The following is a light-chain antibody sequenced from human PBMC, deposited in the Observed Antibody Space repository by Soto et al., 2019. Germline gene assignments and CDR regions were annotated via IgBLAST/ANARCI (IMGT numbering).Light chain of an antibody. CDR3: QHYNNWPRP. J-gene: IGKJ1*01. V-gene: IGKV3D-15*01. CDR1: HSFSNN. CDR2: GAS. Sequence: EIVLTQSPGTLSLSPGERATLSCRASHSFSNNYLAWSQQTPGQAPRLLLYGASNRATGIPDRFSGSGSGTQFTLTITSLQSEDFAVYYCQHYNNWPRPLGQGTKVAIK.